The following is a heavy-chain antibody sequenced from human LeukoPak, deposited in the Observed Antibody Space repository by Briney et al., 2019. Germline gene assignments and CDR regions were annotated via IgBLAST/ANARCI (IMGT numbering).Heavy chain of an antibody. V-gene: IGHV4-59*08. Sequence: SETLSLTCTVSAGSISSYYWSWVRQPPGRGLEWIGHIYYSGSTNYNPSLKSQVTISVDTSKNQFSLKLRSVTAADTAVYYCARRGSGSYSPFDYWGQGTLVTVSS. D-gene: IGHD3-10*01. CDR2: IYYSGST. CDR1: AGSISSYY. CDR3: ARRGSGSYSPFDY. J-gene: IGHJ4*02.